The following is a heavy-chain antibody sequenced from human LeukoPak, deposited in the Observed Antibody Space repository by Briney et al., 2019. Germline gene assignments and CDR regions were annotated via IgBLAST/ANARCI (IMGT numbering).Heavy chain of an antibody. Sequence: SETLSLTCTVSGGSINNYYWSWIRQPPGKGLEWIGYIFYSGSTNYNPSLKSRVTMSVDTSKNQFSLKLSSVTAADTAVYYCARVSSTGRYDYWGQGTLVTVSS. J-gene: IGHJ4*02. CDR1: GGSINNYY. D-gene: IGHD6-19*01. V-gene: IGHV4-59*12. CDR2: IFYSGST. CDR3: ARVSSTGRYDY.